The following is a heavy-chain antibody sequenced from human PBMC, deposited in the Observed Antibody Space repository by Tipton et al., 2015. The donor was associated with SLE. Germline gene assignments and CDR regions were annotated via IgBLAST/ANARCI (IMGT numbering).Heavy chain of an antibody. V-gene: IGHV1-69*08. CDR1: GGTFSSYT. CDR2: IIPILGIA. CDR3: AREGNWGSVVGV. Sequence: QVQLVQSGAEVKKPGSSVKVSCKASGGTFSSYTISWVRQAPGQGLEWMGRIIPILGIANYAQKFQGRVTITADKSTSTAYMELSSLRSEDTAAYYCAREGNWGSVVGVWGQGTTVTVSS. D-gene: IGHD7-27*01. J-gene: IGHJ6*02.